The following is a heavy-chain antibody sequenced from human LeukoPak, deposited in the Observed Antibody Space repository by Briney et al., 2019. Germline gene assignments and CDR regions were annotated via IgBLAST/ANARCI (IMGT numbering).Heavy chain of an antibody. J-gene: IGHJ4*02. V-gene: IGHV3-74*01. CDR3: ARSPIKYSSPLDY. CDR1: GFTFSSYW. Sequence: GGSLRLSCAASGFTFSSYWMHWVRQAPGKGLVWVSRINTDGSSTSYADSVKGRFTISRDNAKNTLYLQMNSLRAEDTAVYYCARSPIKYSSPLDYWGQGALVTVSS. CDR2: INTDGSST. D-gene: IGHD6-6*01.